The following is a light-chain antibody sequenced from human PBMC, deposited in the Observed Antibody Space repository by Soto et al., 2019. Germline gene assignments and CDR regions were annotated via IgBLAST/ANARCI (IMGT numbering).Light chain of an antibody. J-gene: IGKJ5*01. CDR1: QGISTY. CDR3: QQLKSYPIT. V-gene: IGKV1-9*01. CDR2: AAS. Sequence: DIQLTQSPSFLSASVGDRFTITCRASQGISTYLAWYQQKPGKAPKLLIYAASTLQSGVPSRFSGSASGTEFTLTISSLQPEDFATYYCQQLKSYPITFGQGTRLEIK.